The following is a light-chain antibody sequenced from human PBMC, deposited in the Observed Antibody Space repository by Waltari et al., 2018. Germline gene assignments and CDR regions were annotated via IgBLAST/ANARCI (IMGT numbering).Light chain of an antibody. CDR3: QTWGTGTHVV. CDR1: SGHSSCA. CDR2: LNSDGSH. Sequence: QPELTQSPSASASLGASVKLTCILSSGHSSCAIAWHQPQPQKGPRYLMKLNSDGSHNKGDGIPDRFSGSSSGAERYLTIASLQSEDEADYYCQTWGTGTHVVFGGGTKLTVL. J-gene: IGLJ2*01. V-gene: IGLV4-69*01.